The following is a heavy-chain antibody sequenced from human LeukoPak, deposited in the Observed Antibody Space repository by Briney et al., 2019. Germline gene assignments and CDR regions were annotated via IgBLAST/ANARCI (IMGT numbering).Heavy chain of an antibody. CDR1: GYSFTSYW. J-gene: IGHJ4*02. V-gene: IGHV5-51*01. D-gene: IGHD6-13*01. Sequence: NAGESLKISCKGSGYSFTSYWIGWVRQMPGKGLEWMGIIYPGDSDTRYSPSFQGQVTISADKSISTAYLQWSSLKASDTAMYYCASQIDSSSWYYFDYWGQGTLVTVSS. CDR2: IYPGDSDT. CDR3: ASQIDSSSWYYFDY.